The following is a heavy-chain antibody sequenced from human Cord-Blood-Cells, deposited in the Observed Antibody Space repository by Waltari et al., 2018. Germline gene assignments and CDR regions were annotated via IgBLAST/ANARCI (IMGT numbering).Heavy chain of an antibody. Sequence: QVQLQESCPGLVKPSQTLSLTCTFPGGSISSGDYYWSWIRQPPGKGLEWIGYIYYSGSTYYNPSLKSRVTISVDTSKNQFSLKLSSVTAADTAVYYCASTPTPFSGSHAGYWGQGTLVTVSS. D-gene: IGHD1-26*01. V-gene: IGHV4-30-4*01. CDR2: IYYSGST. CDR3: ASTPTPFSGSHAGY. CDR1: GGSISSGDYY. J-gene: IGHJ4*02.